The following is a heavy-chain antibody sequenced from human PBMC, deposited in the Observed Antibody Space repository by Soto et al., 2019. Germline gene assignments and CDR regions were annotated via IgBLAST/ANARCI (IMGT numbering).Heavy chain of an antibody. Sequence: QVQLQQWGAGLLKPSETLSLTCAVYGGSFSGYYWSGIRKPPGKGLEWMGEINNSGSTNYNPSLKSRVTISVDTSKNQFSLKLSSVTAADTAVYYCARGDCSSTSCYLSYYYYGMDVWGQGTTVTVSS. CDR2: INNSGST. V-gene: IGHV4-34*01. D-gene: IGHD2-2*01. CDR3: ARGDCSSTSCYLSYYYYGMDV. J-gene: IGHJ6*02. CDR1: GGSFSGYY.